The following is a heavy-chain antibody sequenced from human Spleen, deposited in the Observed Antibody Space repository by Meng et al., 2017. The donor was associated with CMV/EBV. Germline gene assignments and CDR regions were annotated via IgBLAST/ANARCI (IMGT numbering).Heavy chain of an antibody. D-gene: IGHD6-6*01. J-gene: IGHJ4*02. V-gene: IGHV3-30*04. CDR2: ISYDGNNK. CDR3: ARRRGGSSWGDFDY. Sequence: GESLKISCAASGFTFSNYAMHWVRQAPGKGLDWVAVISYDGNNKYYAESVKGRFTISRDNSENTVFMQMNSLRAEDTAVYYCARRRGGSSWGDFDYWGQGTLVTVSS. CDR1: GFTFSNYA.